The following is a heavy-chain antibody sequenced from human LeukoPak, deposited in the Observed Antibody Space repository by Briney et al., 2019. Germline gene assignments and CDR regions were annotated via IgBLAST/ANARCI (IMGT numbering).Heavy chain of an antibody. CDR3: ARGGDYPYYYYYYMDV. Sequence: ASVKVSCKASGGAFSSYAISWVRQAPGQGLEWMGGIIPIFGTANYAQKFQGRVTITADKSTSTAYMELSSLRSEDTAVYYCARGGDYPYYYYYYMDVWGKGTTVTVSS. CDR1: GGAFSSYA. V-gene: IGHV1-69*06. J-gene: IGHJ6*03. D-gene: IGHD4-17*01. CDR2: IIPIFGTA.